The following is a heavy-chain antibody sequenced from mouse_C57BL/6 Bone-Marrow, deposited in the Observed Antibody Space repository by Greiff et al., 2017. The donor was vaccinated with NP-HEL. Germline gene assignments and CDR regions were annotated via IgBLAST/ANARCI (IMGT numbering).Heavy chain of an antibody. CDR2: ISYDGSN. Sequence: EVQLQQSGPGLVKPSQSLSLTCSVTGYSITSGYYWNWIRQFPGNKLEWMGYISYDGSNNYNPSLKNRISITRDTAKNQLFLKLNSVATEDTATYYCAREGFDYWGQGTTLTVSS. J-gene: IGHJ2*01. CDR3: AREGFDY. V-gene: IGHV3-6*01. CDR1: GYSITSGYY.